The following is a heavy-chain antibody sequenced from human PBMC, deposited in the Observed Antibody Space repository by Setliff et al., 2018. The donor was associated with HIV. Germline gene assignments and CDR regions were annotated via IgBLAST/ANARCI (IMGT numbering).Heavy chain of an antibody. CDR3: ARLPYYDVFSGYYAPYSDY. Sequence: LTCTVAGGSISSSNYYWGWIRQPPGEGLEWIGSIFYSGSTYYNPSLKSRVTISVDTSKNQFSLKLTSVTAADTAVYYCARLPYYDVFSGYYAPYSDYWGQGTLVTVSS. V-gene: IGHV4-39*01. D-gene: IGHD3-3*01. J-gene: IGHJ4*02. CDR1: GGSISSSNYY. CDR2: IFYSGST.